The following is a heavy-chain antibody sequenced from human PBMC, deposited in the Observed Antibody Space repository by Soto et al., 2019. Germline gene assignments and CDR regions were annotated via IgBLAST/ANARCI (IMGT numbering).Heavy chain of an antibody. CDR2: IYYSGST. V-gene: IGHV4-30-4*01. J-gene: IGHJ1*01. Sequence: QVQLQESGPGLVKPSQTLSLTCTVSGGSISSGDYYWSWIRQPPGKGLEWIGYIYYSGSTYYNPSLKSRVTISVDTSKNQLSLKLSSVTAADTAVYYCARVRFMTKALIGIQHWGQGTLVTVSS. CDR3: ARVRFMTKALIGIQH. D-gene: IGHD3-16*01. CDR1: GGSISSGDYY.